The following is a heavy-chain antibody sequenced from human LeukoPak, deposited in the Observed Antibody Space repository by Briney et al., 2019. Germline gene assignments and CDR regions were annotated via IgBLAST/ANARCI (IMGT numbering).Heavy chain of an antibody. Sequence: GGSLRLSCAASGFMFTDYYMGWIRQAPGKGLEWVSYISGAGDSINYADSVKGRFTISRDNSKNTLYLQMNSLRAEDTAVYYCARDFCSSTSCHARDAFDIWGQGTMVTVSS. CDR1: GFMFTDYY. D-gene: IGHD2-2*01. J-gene: IGHJ3*02. V-gene: IGHV3-11*04. CDR2: ISGAGDSI. CDR3: ARDFCSSTSCHARDAFDI.